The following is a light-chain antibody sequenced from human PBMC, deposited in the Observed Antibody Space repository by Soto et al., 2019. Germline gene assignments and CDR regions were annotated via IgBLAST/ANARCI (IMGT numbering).Light chain of an antibody. CDR1: SSNIGAGYD. CDR2: GNI. Sequence: QSVLTQPPSVSGAPGQRVTISCTGSSSNIGAGYDVHWYQQLPGTAPKVLIYGNINRPSGVPDRFSGSKSGTSASLAITGLQAEDEADSYCQSYDSSLSGFVVFGGGTKITVL. CDR3: QSYDSSLSGFVV. J-gene: IGLJ2*01. V-gene: IGLV1-40*01.